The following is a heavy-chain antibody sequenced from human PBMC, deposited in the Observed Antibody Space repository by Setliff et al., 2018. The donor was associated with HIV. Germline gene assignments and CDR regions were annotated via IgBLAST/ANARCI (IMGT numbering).Heavy chain of an antibody. V-gene: IGHV1-69*05. D-gene: IGHD3-16*02. CDR2: IIPIFGTP. J-gene: IGHJ6*03. CDR3: ARDTGGEITFGGVIVNYYYYMDV. CDR1: GGTFRSKG. Sequence: EASVKVSCKASGGTFRSKGISWVRQAPGQGLEWMGGIIPIFGTPDYAQKFQGRVTMTRDTSTRTVYMELSSLRSQETAVYYCARDTGGEITFGGVIVNYYYYMDVWGKGTTVTVSS.